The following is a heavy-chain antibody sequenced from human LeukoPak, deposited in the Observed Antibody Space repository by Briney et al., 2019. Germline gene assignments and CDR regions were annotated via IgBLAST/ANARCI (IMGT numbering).Heavy chain of an antibody. J-gene: IGHJ4*02. CDR3: AKGDSSSWSFDY. Sequence: PGGSLRLSCAASGFTFDDYAMHWVRHAPGKGLEWVSGISWNSGSIGYADSVKGRFTISRDNAKNSLYLQMNSLRAEDTALYYCAKGDSSSWSFDYWGQGTLVTVSS. V-gene: IGHV3-9*01. CDR2: ISWNSGSI. CDR1: GFTFDDYA. D-gene: IGHD6-13*01.